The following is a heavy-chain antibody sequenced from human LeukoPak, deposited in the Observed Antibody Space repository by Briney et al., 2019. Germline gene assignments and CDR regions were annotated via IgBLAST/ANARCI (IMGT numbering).Heavy chain of an antibody. V-gene: IGHV3-21*01. CDR3: ARDPTNYYDSSGSSF. Sequence: PGGSLRLSCAASGXTFSSYSVNWVRQAPGKGLEWVSSISSSSSYIYYADSVKGRFTISRDNAKNSLYLQMNSLRAEDTAVYYCARDPTNYYDSSGSSFWGQGTLVTVSS. CDR2: ISSSSSYI. D-gene: IGHD3-22*01. J-gene: IGHJ1*01. CDR1: GXTFSSYS.